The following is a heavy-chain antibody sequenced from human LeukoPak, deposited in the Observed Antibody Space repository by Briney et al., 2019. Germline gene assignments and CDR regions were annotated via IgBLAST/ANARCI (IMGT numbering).Heavy chain of an antibody. CDR1: GYTFTGYY. D-gene: IGHD6-19*01. CDR3: ARDREQWRGEGAFNI. V-gene: IGHV1-2*02. J-gene: IGHJ3*02. Sequence: GASVKVSCKASGYTFTGYYMHWVRQAPGQGLEWMAWINPNSGGTNYAQKFQGRVTMTRDTSISTAYMELSRLRSDDTAVYYCARDREQWRGEGAFNIWGQGTMVTVSS. CDR2: INPNSGGT.